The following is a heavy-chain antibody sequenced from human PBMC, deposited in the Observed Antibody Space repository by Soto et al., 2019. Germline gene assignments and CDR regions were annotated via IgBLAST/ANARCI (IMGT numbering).Heavy chain of an antibody. J-gene: IGHJ5*02. V-gene: IGHV1-46*01. CDR1: GYTFTSYY. CDR2: INPSGGST. Sequence: QVQLVQSGAEVKKPGASVKVSCKASGYTFTSYYMHWVRQAPGQGLEWMGIINPSGGSTSYAQKFQGRVTMTRDTSTSTVYMELSSLRSEDTAVYYCARGGYDFWSGPLGWFDPWGQGTRVTVSS. CDR3: ARGGYDFWSGPLGWFDP. D-gene: IGHD3-3*01.